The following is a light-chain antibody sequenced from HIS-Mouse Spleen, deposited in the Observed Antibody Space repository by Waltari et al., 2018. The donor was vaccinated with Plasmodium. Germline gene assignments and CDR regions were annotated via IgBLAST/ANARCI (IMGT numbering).Light chain of an antibody. CDR1: ALQRKY. CDR3: YSTDSSGNHRV. Sequence: SYELTQPHSVSVSPGQTARITCSGDALQRKYAYWYQQKSGQAPVRGLYEDSNRPSGIPGRFSGSSSGTMATLTISGAQVEDEADYYCYSTDSSGNHRVFGGGTKLTVL. J-gene: IGLJ3*02. CDR2: EDS. V-gene: IGLV3-10*01.